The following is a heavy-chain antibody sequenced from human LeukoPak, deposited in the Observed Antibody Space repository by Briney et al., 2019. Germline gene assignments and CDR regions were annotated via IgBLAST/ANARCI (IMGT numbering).Heavy chain of an antibody. V-gene: IGHV3-21*01. CDR2: ISSSSSYI. Sequence: GGSLRLSCAASGFTFSSYSMNWVRQAPGKGLEWVSSISSSSSYIYYADAVKGRFTISRDNAKNSLYLQMNSLRAEDTAVYYCAREATYYSDSSGYWALDYWGQGTLVTVSS. J-gene: IGHJ4*02. CDR1: GFTFSSYS. CDR3: AREATYYSDSSGYWALDY. D-gene: IGHD3-22*01.